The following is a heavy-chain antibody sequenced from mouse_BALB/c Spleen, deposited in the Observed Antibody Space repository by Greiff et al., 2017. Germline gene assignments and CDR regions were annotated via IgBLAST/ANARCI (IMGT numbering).Heavy chain of an antibody. CDR3: NAGDDGYYWFAY. V-gene: IGHV14-4*02. D-gene: IGHD2-3*01. CDR1: GFNIKDYY. CDR2: IDPENGDT. Sequence: EVKLVESGAELVRSGASVKLSCTASGFNIKDYYMHWVKQRPGQGLEWIGWIDPENGDTEYAPKFQGKATMTADTSSNTAYLQLSSLTSEDTAVYYCNAGDDGYYWFAYWGQGTLVTVSA. J-gene: IGHJ3*01.